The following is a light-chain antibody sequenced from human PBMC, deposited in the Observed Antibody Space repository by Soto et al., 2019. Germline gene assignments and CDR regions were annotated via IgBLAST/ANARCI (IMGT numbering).Light chain of an antibody. J-gene: IGLJ2*01. Sequence: QSVLPQPPSASGTPGQRATISCSGTNSNIGSYTVNWYQQLPGTAPKLLIYGNNQRPSGVPDRFSGSKSGTSASLAISGIQSEDEADYYCAAWDDSLHGPVFGGGTQLTVL. CDR1: NSNIGSYT. CDR2: GNN. CDR3: AAWDDSLHGPV. V-gene: IGLV1-44*01.